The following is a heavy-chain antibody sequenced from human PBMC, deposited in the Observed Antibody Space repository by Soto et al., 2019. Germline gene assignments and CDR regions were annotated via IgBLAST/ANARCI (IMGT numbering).Heavy chain of an antibody. CDR1: GFSFSSYA. V-gene: IGHV3-64D*06. J-gene: IGHJ4*02. CDR2: ISSNGGST. Sequence: GGSLRLSCSASGFSFSSYAMHWVRQAPGKGLEYVSAISSNGGSTYYAASVKGRFTISSDNSKNTLHLEMRSLRAEDTAVYYCATYDSSGYYYVPIDYWGQGTLVTVSS. CDR3: ATYDSSGYYYVPIDY. D-gene: IGHD3-22*01.